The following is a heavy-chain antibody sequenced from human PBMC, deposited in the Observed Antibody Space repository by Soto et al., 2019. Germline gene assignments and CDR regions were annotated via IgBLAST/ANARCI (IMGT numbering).Heavy chain of an antibody. J-gene: IGHJ6*02. Sequence: ASVKVSCTSSVYTVTVNYMHCVRQAPGQGLEWMGWINPNSGGTNYAQKFQGWVTMTRDTSISTAYMELSRLRSDDTAVYYCARDGWDYDFWSATGKAIAYYYYYGMDVWGQGTTVTVSS. CDR3: ARDGWDYDFWSATGKAIAYYYYYGMDV. CDR1: VYTVTVNY. D-gene: IGHD3-3*01. V-gene: IGHV1-2*04. CDR2: INPNSGGT.